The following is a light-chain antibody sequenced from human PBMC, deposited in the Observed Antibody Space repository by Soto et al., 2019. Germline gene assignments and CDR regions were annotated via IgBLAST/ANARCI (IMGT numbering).Light chain of an antibody. CDR3: SSYTSSSTLG. CDR1: SSDVGGYNY. V-gene: IGLV2-14*01. J-gene: IGLJ2*01. Sequence: QSALTQPASVSGSPRQSITISCTGTSSDVGGYNYVSWYQQHPGKAPKLMIYDVSNRPSGVSNRFSGSKSGNTASLTISGRQAEDEADYYCSSYTSSSTLGFGGGTKLTVL. CDR2: DVS.